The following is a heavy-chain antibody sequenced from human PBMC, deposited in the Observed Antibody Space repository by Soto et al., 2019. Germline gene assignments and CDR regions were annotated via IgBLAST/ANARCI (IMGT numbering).Heavy chain of an antibody. CDR1: GYTFTGYY. CDR3: ARVAGIVVVPAATLREYYFDY. CDR2: INPNSGGT. J-gene: IGHJ4*02. D-gene: IGHD2-2*01. Sequence: QVQLVQSGAEVKKPGASVKVSCKASGYTFTGYYMHWVRQAPGQGLEWMGWINPNSGGTNYAQKFQGWVTMTRDTSISTAYMALSRLRSDDTAVHYCARVAGIVVVPAATLREYYFDYWGQGTLVTVSS. V-gene: IGHV1-2*04.